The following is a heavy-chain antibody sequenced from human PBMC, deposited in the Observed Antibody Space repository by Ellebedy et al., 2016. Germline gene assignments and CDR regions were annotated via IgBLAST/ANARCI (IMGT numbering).Heavy chain of an antibody. CDR1: GGTFSSYA. D-gene: IGHD1-26*01. V-gene: IGHV1-69*13. J-gene: IGHJ4*02. CDR3: ARVAIVGAKGEAVY. Sequence: SVKVSXKASGGTFSSYAISWVRQAPGQGLEWMGGIIPIFGTANYAQKFQGRVTITADESTSTAYMELSSLRSEDTAVYYCARVAIVGAKGEAVYWGQGTLVTVSS. CDR2: IIPIFGTA.